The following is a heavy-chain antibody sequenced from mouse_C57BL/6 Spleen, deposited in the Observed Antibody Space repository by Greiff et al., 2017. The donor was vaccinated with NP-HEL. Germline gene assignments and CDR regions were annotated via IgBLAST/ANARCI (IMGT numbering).Heavy chain of an antibody. Sequence: QVQLQQPGAELVMPGASVKLSCKASGYTFTSYWMHWVKQRPGQGLEWIGEIDPSDSYTNYNQKFKGKSTLTVDKSSSTAYMQLSSLTSEDSAVYYCARSLYSKGADWGQGTRVTVAA. D-gene: IGHD2-5*01. CDR3: ARSLYSKGAD. CDR1: GYTFTSYW. CDR2: IDPSDSYT. J-gene: IGHJ3*01. V-gene: IGHV1-69*01.